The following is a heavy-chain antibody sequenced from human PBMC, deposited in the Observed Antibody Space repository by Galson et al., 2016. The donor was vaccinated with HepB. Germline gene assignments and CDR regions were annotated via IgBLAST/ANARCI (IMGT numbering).Heavy chain of an antibody. Sequence: SVKVSCKASEYTFSAFGISWVRQAPGQGLEWMGWISASTSRTNYAQKFQGRLTLTTDTSTSTAYMELRSLRSDDTAMYYCARVTTEGPITVASFDYWGQGALVTVSS. J-gene: IGHJ4*02. V-gene: IGHV1-18*01. CDR3: ARVTTEGPITVASFDY. CDR1: EYTFSAFG. D-gene: IGHD6-19*01. CDR2: ISASTSRT.